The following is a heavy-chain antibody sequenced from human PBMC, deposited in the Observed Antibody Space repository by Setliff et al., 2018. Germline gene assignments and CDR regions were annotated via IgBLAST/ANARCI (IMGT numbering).Heavy chain of an antibody. V-gene: IGHV4-4*08. CDR3: ARAPPNRYSGSYEYFYMDV. J-gene: IGHJ6*03. CDR2: IYSSGRT. CDR1: GGSISSYY. Sequence: PSETLSLTCTVSGGSISSYYWIWIRQPPGTGLEWIGYIYSSGRTNYNPSLKSRVTLSVDTSNNQFSLKVSSVTAADTAVYYCARAPPNRYSGSYEYFYMDVWGKGTTVTVSS. D-gene: IGHD1-26*01.